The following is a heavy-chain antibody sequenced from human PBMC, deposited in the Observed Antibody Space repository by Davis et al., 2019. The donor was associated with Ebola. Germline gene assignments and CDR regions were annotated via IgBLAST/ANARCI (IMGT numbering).Heavy chain of an antibody. V-gene: IGHV3-53*01. J-gene: IGHJ4*02. D-gene: IGHD3-10*02. Sequence: GESLKISCAASGFTVSSNYMSWVRQAPGKGLEWVSVIYSGGSTYYADSVKGRFTISRDNSKSTLFLQMDSLRAEDTAVYYCAKCRMIGRCSFDYWGQGTLVTVSS. CDR1: GFTVSSNY. CDR3: AKCRMIGRCSFDY. CDR2: IYSGGST.